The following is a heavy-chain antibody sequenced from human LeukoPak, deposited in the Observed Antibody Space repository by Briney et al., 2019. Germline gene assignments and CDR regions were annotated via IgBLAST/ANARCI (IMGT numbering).Heavy chain of an antibody. D-gene: IGHD1-7*01. J-gene: IGHJ4*02. CDR2: FDPEDGET. CDR3: ATSPITGTTSLVDY. Sequence: ASVKVSCKVSGYTLTELSMHWVRQAPGKGLEWMGGFDPEDGETIYAQKFQGRVTMTEDTSTDTAYMELSSLRSEDTAVYYCATSPITGTTSLVDYWGQGTLVTVSS. V-gene: IGHV1-24*01. CDR1: GYTLTELS.